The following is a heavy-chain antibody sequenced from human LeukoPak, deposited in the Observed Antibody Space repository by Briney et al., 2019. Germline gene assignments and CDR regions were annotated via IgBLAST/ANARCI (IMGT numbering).Heavy chain of an antibody. CDR1: GYTFTSYR. D-gene: IGHD2-15*01. V-gene: IGHV1-69*13. J-gene: IGHJ4*02. Sequence: SVNVCCKASGYTFTSYRISWVRQAPGQGLEWMGGIIPIFGTANYAQKFQGRVTITADGSTSTAYVELSSLRSDDMAVYYCVREGIFRGFGYWGQGTLVTVSS. CDR3: VREGIFRGFGY. CDR2: IIPIFGTA.